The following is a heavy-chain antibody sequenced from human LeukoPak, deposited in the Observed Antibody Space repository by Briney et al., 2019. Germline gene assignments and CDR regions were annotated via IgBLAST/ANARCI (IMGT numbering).Heavy chain of an antibody. Sequence: SETLSLTCTVSGGSISSYYWSWIRQPPGKGLEWIGYIYYSGSTNYNPSLKSRVTISVDTSKNHFSLQLNSVTPEDTAVYYCARSPLGLRLGERTFDIWGQGTMVTVSS. D-gene: IGHD3-16*01. CDR3: ARSPLGLRLGERTFDI. J-gene: IGHJ3*02. CDR2: IYYSGST. CDR1: GGSISSYY. V-gene: IGHV4-59*12.